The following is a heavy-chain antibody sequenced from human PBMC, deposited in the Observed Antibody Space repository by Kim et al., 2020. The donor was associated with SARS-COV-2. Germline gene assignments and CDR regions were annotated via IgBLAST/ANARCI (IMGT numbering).Heavy chain of an antibody. V-gene: IGHV3-30-3*01. D-gene: IGHD7-27*01. CDR1: GFTFSSYA. CDR3: ARARNWGDYYYYGMDV. Sequence: GGSLRLSCAASGFTFSSYAMHWVRQAPGKGLEWVAVISYDGSNKYYADSVKGRFTISRDNSKNTLYLQMNSLRAEDTAVYYCARARNWGDYYYYGMDVW. CDR2: ISYDGSNK. J-gene: IGHJ6*01.